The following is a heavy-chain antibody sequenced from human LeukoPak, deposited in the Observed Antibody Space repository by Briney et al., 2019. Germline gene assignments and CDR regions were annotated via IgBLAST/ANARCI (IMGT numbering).Heavy chain of an antibody. J-gene: IGHJ5*02. CDR2: ISHSGRT. D-gene: IGHD5-18*01. CDR1: GGSFSGFY. V-gene: IGHV4-34*01. CDR3: ARHPVDTAMITPWFDP. Sequence: SETLSLTCAVSGGSFSGFYWSWIRRPPGKGLEWIGEISHSGRTNYNPSLKSRVTVSVDTPKNQFSLKLSSVTAADTAVYYCARHPVDTAMITPWFDPWGQGTLVTVSS.